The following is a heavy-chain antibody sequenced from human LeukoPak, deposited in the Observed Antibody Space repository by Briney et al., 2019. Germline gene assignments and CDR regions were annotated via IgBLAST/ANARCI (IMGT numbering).Heavy chain of an antibody. Sequence: SSETLSLTCTVSGGSISSYYWSWIRQPPGKGLEWIGSIYYSGRTYYNSSLKSRVTISVDTSKNQFSLKVTSVTAADTAVYYCASAYYDILGGHFDYWGQGTLVTVSS. CDR1: GGSISSYY. J-gene: IGHJ4*02. CDR2: IYYSGRT. D-gene: IGHD3-9*01. CDR3: ASAYYDILGGHFDY. V-gene: IGHV4-59*12.